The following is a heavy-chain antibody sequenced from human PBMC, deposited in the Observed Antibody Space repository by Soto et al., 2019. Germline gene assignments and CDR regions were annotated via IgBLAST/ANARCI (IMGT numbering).Heavy chain of an antibody. J-gene: IGHJ3*02. D-gene: IGHD2-15*01. CDR3: AKRYCSGGSCYSFGDAFDI. CDR2: ISWNSGSI. CDR1: GFTFDDYA. Sequence: EVQLVESGGGLVQPGRSLRLSCAASGFTFDDYAMHWVRQALGKGLEWVSGISWNSGSIGYADSVKGRFTISRDNAKNSLYLQMNSLRAEDTALYYCAKRYCSGGSCYSFGDAFDIWGQGTMVTVSS. V-gene: IGHV3-9*01.